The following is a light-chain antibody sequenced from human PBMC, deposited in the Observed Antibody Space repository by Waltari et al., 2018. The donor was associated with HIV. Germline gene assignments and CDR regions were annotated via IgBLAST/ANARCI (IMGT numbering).Light chain of an antibody. J-gene: IGKJ4*01. Sequence: DIVMTQSPDSLAVSLGERATINCTSSRNIFYSSDNQNYGAWYLQSPGQSPKVLIFWASTRAFGVSDRFSGSGSGTDFSLTLSSLQADDVGIYYCQQYYTIPPTFGGGTKVEI. V-gene: IGKV4-1*01. CDR2: WAS. CDR1: RNIFYSSDNQNY. CDR3: QQYYTIPPT.